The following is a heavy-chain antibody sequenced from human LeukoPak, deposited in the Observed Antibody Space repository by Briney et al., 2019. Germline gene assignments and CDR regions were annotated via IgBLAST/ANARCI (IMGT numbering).Heavy chain of an antibody. D-gene: IGHD5-18*01. V-gene: IGHV3-30-3*01. Sequence: PGGSLRLSCAASGFTFSSYAMHWVRQAPGKGLEWVAVISYDGSNKYYADSVKGRFTISRDNSKNTLYLQMNSLRAEDTAVYYCAKDMKGYTYGFADYWGQGTLVTVSS. CDR2: ISYDGSNK. CDR1: GFTFSSYA. J-gene: IGHJ4*02. CDR3: AKDMKGYTYGFADY.